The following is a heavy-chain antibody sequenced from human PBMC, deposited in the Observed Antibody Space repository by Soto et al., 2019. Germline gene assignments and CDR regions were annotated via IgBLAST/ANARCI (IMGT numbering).Heavy chain of an antibody. J-gene: IGHJ6*02. CDR1: GFTFSSYG. V-gene: IGHV3-33*01. CDR3: ARAMGIAADPSPDGMDV. CDR2: IWYDGSNK. D-gene: IGHD6-25*01. Sequence: QVQLVESGGGVVQPGRSLRLSCAASGFTFSSYGMHWVRQAPGKGLEWVAVIWYDGSNKYYADSVKGRFTISRDNSKNTLYLQMNSLRAEDTAVYYCARAMGIAADPSPDGMDVWGQGTTVTVSS.